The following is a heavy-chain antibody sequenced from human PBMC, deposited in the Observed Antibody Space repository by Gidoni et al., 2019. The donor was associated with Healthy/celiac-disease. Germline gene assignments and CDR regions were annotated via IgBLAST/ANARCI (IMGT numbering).Heavy chain of an antibody. CDR3: AADTPYDSSGYYRPSWYFDL. Sequence: QMQLVQSGPEVKKPGTSVKVSCKASGFTFTSSAVQWVRQARGQRLEWIGWIVVGSGNTNYAQKFQERVTITRDMSTSTAYMELSSLRSEDTAVYYCAADTPYDSSGYYRPSWYFDLWGRGTLVTVSS. J-gene: IGHJ2*01. CDR1: GFTFTSSA. D-gene: IGHD3-22*01. CDR2: IVVGSGNT. V-gene: IGHV1-58*01.